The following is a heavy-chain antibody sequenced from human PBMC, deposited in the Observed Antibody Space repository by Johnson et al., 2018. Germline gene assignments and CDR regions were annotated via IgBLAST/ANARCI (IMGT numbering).Heavy chain of an antibody. D-gene: IGHD6-13*01. CDR3: AREVPRYSSSTYYMDV. CDR1: GFTFSSYG. V-gene: IGHV3-33*01. Sequence: QVQLVQSGGGVVQPGRSLRLSCAASGFTFSSYGMHWVRQAPGKGLEWVAVIWYDGSNKYYADSVKGRFTISSDNSKNTLYLQMNSLRAEDTAVYYCAREVPRYSSSTYYMDVWGKGTTVTVSS. CDR2: IWYDGSNK. J-gene: IGHJ6*03.